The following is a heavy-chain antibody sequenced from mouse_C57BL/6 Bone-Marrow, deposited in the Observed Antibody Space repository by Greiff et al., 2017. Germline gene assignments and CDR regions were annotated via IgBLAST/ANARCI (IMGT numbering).Heavy chain of an antibody. CDR3: ARDDYEAWFAY. CDR1: GFTFSDYG. V-gene: IGHV5-17*01. J-gene: IGHJ3*01. CDR2: ISSGSSTI. D-gene: IGHD2-4*01. Sequence: DVQLVESGGGLVKPGGSLKLSCAASGFTFSDYGMHWVRQAPEKGLEWVAYISSGSSTIYYADTVKGRFTISRDNAKNTLFLQMTSLRSEDTAMYYCARDDYEAWFAYWGQGTLVTVSA.